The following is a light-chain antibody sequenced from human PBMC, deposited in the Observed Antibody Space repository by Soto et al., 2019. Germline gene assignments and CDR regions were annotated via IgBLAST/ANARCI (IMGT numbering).Light chain of an antibody. CDR1: GSDVGGYNY. CDR2: EVS. J-gene: IGLJ2*01. CDR3: SSYAGNNNKML. Sequence: QSALTQPPSSSGSHGQSVTISCTGTGSDVGGYNYVSWYQQHPGKVPKLMIFEVSKRPSGVPDRFSGSKSGNTASLTVSGLQAEDEADYYCSSYAGNNNKMLFGGGTKLTVL. V-gene: IGLV2-8*01.